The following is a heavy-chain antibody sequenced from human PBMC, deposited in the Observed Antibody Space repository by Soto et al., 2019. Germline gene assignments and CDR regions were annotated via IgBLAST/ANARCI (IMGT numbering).Heavy chain of an antibody. J-gene: IGHJ4*02. CDR1: GYTFTSYD. CDR2: MNPNSGNT. D-gene: IGHD6-19*01. CDR3: ARSLSSVAGRARGYFDY. V-gene: IGHV1-8*01. Sequence: QVQLVQSGAEVKKPGASVKVSCKASGYTFTSYDVNWVRQATGQGLEWMGWMNPNSGNTDFAQKFQGRVTMTRNTPISTAYMELSGLRSEDTAVYYCARSLSSVAGRARGYFDYWGQGTLVTVSS.